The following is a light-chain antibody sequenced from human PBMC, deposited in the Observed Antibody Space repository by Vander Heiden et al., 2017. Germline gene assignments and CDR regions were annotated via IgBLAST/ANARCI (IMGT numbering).Light chain of an antibody. CDR2: QDS. V-gene: IGLV3-1*01. CDR1: KLGDKY. Sequence: SYELPQPPSVSVSPGQTASITCPGDKLGDKYACWYQQKPGQSPVLVIYQDSKRPSGIPERFSGSNSGNTATLTISGTQAMDEADYYCQAWDSSTPVVFGGGTKLTVL. CDR3: QAWDSSTPVV. J-gene: IGLJ2*01.